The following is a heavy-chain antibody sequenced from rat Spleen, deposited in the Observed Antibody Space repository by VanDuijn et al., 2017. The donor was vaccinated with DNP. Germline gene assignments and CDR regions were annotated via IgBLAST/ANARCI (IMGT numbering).Heavy chain of an antibody. CDR2: ITYDGGST. D-gene: IGHD3-1*01. V-gene: IGHV5-20*01. J-gene: IGHJ2*01. Sequence: EVQLVETGGALVQPGRSLKLSCVASGFTFSDYGMAWVLQAPTKGLEWVASITYDGGSTYYRDSVKGRFTISRDNAKSTLYLQMESLRSEDTPTYYCAKEALRAPFDYWGQGVMVTVSS. CDR1: GFTFSDYG. CDR3: AKEALRAPFDY.